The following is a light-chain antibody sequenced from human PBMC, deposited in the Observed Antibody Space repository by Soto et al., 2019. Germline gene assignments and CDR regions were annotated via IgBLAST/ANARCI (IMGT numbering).Light chain of an antibody. Sequence: DIQMTQSPSTLSAYVGDTVTITCRASQSVSVWLAWYQQQPGKAPNLLVYDAASLQSGVPSRFSGSGSGTEFTHTITNLQPDDFGTYYCQQLCTYPLTFGGGTKVEI. CDR2: DAA. CDR1: QSVSVW. V-gene: IGKV1-5*01. J-gene: IGKJ4*01. CDR3: QQLCTYPLT.